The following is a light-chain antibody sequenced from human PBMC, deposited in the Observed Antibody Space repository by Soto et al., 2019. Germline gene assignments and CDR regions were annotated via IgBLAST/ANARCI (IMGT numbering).Light chain of an antibody. CDR3: AAWDASLNGPA. Sequence: QSVLTQSPSASGTPGQKVTISCSGGRFNIGNNKVNWYQQLPGTAPNLLIYSDDQRPSGVPDRFSGSESGTSASLAISGLQSGDEADYYCAAWDASLNGPAFGGGTQLTVL. CDR1: RFNIGNNK. CDR2: SDD. V-gene: IGLV1-44*01. J-gene: IGLJ2*01.